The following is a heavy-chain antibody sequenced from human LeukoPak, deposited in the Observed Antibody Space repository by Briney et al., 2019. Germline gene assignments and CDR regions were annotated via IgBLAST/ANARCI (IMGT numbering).Heavy chain of an antibody. Sequence: SGTLSLTCTVSGGSISNYYWSWIRQPPGKGLEWIGYISHSGSTNYSPSLKSRVTISLDTSKNQFSLKLSSVTAAHTAVYYCAGHHPRNTVDFWGQGTLVTVSS. CDR2: ISHSGST. CDR1: GGSISNYY. CDR3: AGHHPRNTVDF. D-gene: IGHD2/OR15-2a*01. V-gene: IGHV4-59*08. J-gene: IGHJ4*02.